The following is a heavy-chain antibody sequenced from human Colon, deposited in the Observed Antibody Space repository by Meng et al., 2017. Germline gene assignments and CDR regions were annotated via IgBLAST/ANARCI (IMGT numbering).Heavy chain of an antibody. CDR2: INPTSGGT. CDR3: ARQRDMDHDN. CDR1: GYTFKVFY. Sequence: ASVKVSCKASGYTFKVFYMHWVRQAPGQRPEWMGWINPTSGGTDYAQKFQGRVTMTRDTSISTAYLEPSSLTSDDTAVYYCARQRDMDHDNWGQGTLVTVSS. J-gene: IGHJ4*02. V-gene: IGHV1-2*02. D-gene: IGHD1-1*01.